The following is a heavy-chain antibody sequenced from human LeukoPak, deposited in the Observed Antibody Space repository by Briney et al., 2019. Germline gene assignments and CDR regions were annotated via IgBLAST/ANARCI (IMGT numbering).Heavy chain of an antibody. CDR3: ARASYASSGPVDY. V-gene: IGHV1-2*02. CDR1: GYTFTGYY. Sequence: ASVKVSCKASGYTFTGYYMHWVRQAPGQGLEWMGWINPNSGGTSYAQKFQGRVTMTRDTSISTAYMELSRLRSDDTAVYYCARASYASSGPVDYWGQGTLVTVSP. J-gene: IGHJ4*02. D-gene: IGHD3-22*01. CDR2: INPNSGGT.